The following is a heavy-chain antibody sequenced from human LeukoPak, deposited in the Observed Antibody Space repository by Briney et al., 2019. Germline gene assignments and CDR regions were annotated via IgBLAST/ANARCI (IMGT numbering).Heavy chain of an antibody. CDR1: GFTFSSYA. CDR2: ISGSGGST. V-gene: IGHV3-23*01. Sequence: GGSLRLSCAASGFTFSSYAMSWVRQAPGQGLEWVSAISGSGGSTYYADSVKGRFTISRDNSKNTLYLQMNSLRAEDTAVYYCARCRGFFDYGVYFDYWGQGTLVTVSS. CDR3: ARCRGFFDYGVYFDY. J-gene: IGHJ4*02. D-gene: IGHD4-17*01.